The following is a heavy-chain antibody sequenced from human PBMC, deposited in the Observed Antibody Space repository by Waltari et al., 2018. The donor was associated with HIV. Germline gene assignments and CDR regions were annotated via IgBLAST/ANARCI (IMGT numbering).Heavy chain of an antibody. CDR3: ARVVFGGSTRGFDY. CDR1: GYTFTSYA. CDR2: INTNTGDP. V-gene: IGHV7-4-1*02. Sequence: QVQLVHSGSELKKPGASVKVSCTASGYTFTSYAMTWVRPAPGQGRGWMGWINTNTGDPTYAQGFTGRFVFSLDTSVSTAYLQISSLKAEDTAVYYCARVVFGGSTRGFDYWGQGTLVTVSS. J-gene: IGHJ4*02. D-gene: IGHD1-26*01.